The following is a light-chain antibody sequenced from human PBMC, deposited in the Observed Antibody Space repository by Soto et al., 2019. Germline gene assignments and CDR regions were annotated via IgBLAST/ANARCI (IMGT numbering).Light chain of an antibody. Sequence: IAVTQSAGTLSLSPGERATLSCRTSQSVSNNYLAWYQQKPGQARRLLIYGASSRAAGIPERFSGGGSGTDFPLIISRLEPEDVAVYCCQQSRSLWTFGQGTKVDIK. J-gene: IGKJ1*01. V-gene: IGKV3-20*01. CDR2: GAS. CDR1: QSVSNNY. CDR3: QQSRSLWT.